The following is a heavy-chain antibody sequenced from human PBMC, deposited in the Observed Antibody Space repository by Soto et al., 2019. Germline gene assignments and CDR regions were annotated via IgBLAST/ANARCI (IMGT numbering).Heavy chain of an antibody. CDR1: GGSISSGGYY. CDR2: IYYSGST. Sequence: SETLSLTCTFSGGSISSGGYYWSWIRQHPGKGLEWIGYIYYSGSTYYNPSLKSRVTISLDTSKNQFSLKLSSVTAADTAVYYCARHQSHSSSYVDPWGQGTLVTVSS. V-gene: IGHV4-31*03. J-gene: IGHJ5*02. CDR3: ARHQSHSSSYVDP. D-gene: IGHD6-13*01.